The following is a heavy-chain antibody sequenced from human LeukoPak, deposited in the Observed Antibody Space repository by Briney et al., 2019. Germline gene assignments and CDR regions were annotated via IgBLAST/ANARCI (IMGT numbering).Heavy chain of an antibody. Sequence: SLRLSCAASGFTFSSYGMHWVRQAPGKGVEWVAGISWNSGSIGYAASVKGRFTISRDNVKNSLYLQMNSLRAEDMALYYCAKEKGGSWVAFDIWGQGTMVTVSS. D-gene: IGHD6-13*01. CDR2: ISWNSGSI. CDR1: GFTFSSYG. V-gene: IGHV3-9*03. J-gene: IGHJ3*02. CDR3: AKEKGGSWVAFDI.